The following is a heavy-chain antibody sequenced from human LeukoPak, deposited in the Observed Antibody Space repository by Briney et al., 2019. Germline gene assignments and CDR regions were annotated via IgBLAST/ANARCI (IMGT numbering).Heavy chain of an antibody. V-gene: IGHV3-74*01. CDR2: ITNDGSST. J-gene: IGHJ4*02. CDR3: ARDLGDGTPFDY. Sequence: GGSLRLSCAASGFTFSSYWMHWVRQAPGKGLVWVSRITNDGSSTGDADSVKGRFTISRDNAKNTLYLQMNSLRVEDTAVYYCARDLGDGTPFDYWGQGALVTVSS. D-gene: IGHD1-7*01. CDR1: GFTFSSYW.